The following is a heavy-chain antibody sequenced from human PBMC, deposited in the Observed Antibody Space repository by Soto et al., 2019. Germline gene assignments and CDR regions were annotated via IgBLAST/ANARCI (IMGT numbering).Heavy chain of an antibody. V-gene: IGHV1-18*01. Sequence: ASVKVSCKASGYTFTSYGISWVRQAPGQGLEWMGWISAYNGNTNYAQKLQGRVTMTTDTSTSTAYMELRSLRSDDTAMYYCARLQLYSTARWLNYWGQGTLVTVSS. CDR3: ARLQLYSTARWLNY. D-gene: IGHD5-18*01. CDR1: GYTFTSYG. J-gene: IGHJ4*02. CDR2: ISAYNGNT.